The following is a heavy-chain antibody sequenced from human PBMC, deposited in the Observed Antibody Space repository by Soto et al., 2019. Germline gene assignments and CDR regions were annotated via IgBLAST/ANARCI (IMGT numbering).Heavy chain of an antibody. J-gene: IGHJ5*02. D-gene: IGHD3-3*01. CDR3: AHTNYDFWSGYYTGFDP. CDR1: GFSLSTSGVG. V-gene: IGHV2-5*02. CDR2: IYWDDDK. Sequence: QITLKESGPTLVKPTQTLTLTCTFSGFSLSTSGVGVGWIRQPPGKAMEWLALIYWDDDKRYIPSLKSRLTNTKDTSKNQLVLTMTNMDPVDTATYYCAHTNYDFWSGYYTGFDPWGQGTLVTVSS.